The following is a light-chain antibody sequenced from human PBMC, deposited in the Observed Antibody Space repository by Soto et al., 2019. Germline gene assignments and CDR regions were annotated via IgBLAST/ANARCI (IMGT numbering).Light chain of an antibody. Sequence: DIQLTQSPSFLSASVGDRVTITCRASQGISSYLAWYQQKPGKAPNLLIHTASTLHSGVPSRFSGSGSGTEFTLTISSLQPEDFATYYCQHRHSYPITFGQGTRLEIK. V-gene: IGKV1-9*01. J-gene: IGKJ5*01. CDR3: QHRHSYPIT. CDR2: TAS. CDR1: QGISSY.